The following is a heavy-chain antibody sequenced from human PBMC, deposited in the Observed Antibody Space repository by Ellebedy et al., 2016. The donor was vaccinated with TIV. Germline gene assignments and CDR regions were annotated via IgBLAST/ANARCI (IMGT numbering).Heavy chain of an antibody. Sequence: PGGSLRLSCAASGFTFSSYAMHWVRQAPGKGLEWVAVISYDGSNKYYADSVKGRFTISRDNSKNTLYLQMNSLRAEDTAVYYCARVPIWLVFDYWGQGTLVTVSS. CDR2: ISYDGSNK. D-gene: IGHD3-10*01. CDR1: GFTFSSYA. J-gene: IGHJ4*02. CDR3: ARVPIWLVFDY. V-gene: IGHV3-30-3*01.